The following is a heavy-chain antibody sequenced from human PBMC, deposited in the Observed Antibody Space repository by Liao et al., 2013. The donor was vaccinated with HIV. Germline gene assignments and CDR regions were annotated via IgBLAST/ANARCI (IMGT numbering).Heavy chain of an antibody. Sequence: QVQLQESGPGLVKASETLSLTCTVSGGSISTYYWSWIRQPPGKGLEWIGYIYYSGGTKYNPSLKSRVTISVATSKNQFSLKLTSVTAADTAVYYCARGDYSSWYFELWGRGTLVTVSS. D-gene: IGHD6-13*01. CDR3: ARGDYSSWYFEL. J-gene: IGHJ2*01. CDR1: GGSISTYY. V-gene: IGHV4-59*12. CDR2: IYYSGGT.